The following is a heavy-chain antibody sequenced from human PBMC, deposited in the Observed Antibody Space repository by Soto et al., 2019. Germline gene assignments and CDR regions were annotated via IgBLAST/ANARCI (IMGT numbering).Heavy chain of an antibody. CDR1: CYTLPRHG. Sequence: APVKVARKGACYTLPRHGIGLLLHGPRQGLAWMGWISAYNGNTNYAQKLQGRVTMTTDTSTRTAYMELRRLRSDDTAVYYCARDTRYSSSLGWFAPWGRGTLVPVS. J-gene: IGHJ5*02. D-gene: IGHD6-13*01. CDR3: ARDTRYSSSLGWFAP. CDR2: ISAYNGNT. V-gene: IGHV1-18*01.